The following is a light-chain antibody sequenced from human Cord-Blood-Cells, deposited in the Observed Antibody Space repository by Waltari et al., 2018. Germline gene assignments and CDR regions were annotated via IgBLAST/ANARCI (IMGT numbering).Light chain of an antibody. V-gene: IGLV2-14*01. CDR1: SGDAGGYNY. CDR2: DVS. Sequence: QSALTPPASVPGSPGQSITISCTGTSGDAGGYNYVSWYQQHPGKAPKLMIYDVSNRPSGVSNRFSGPKSGNTASLTISGLQAEDEADYYCSSYTSSSTVVFGGGTKLTVL. J-gene: IGLJ2*01. CDR3: SSYTSSSTVV.